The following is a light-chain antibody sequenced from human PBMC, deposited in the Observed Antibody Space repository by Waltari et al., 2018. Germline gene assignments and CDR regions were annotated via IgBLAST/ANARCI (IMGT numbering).Light chain of an antibody. V-gene: IGKV1-5*03. CDR1: QSIDTW. J-gene: IGKJ1*01. CDR2: KAS. CDR3: QQYNAYSRT. Sequence: DIQMTQSPYTLSASVGDRVTITCRASQSIDTWLAWYQQKPGKAPKLLIYKASSLESGVPSRFSGSGSGTEFTLTITSLQPDDFATYYCQQYNAYSRTFGQGTKVEI.